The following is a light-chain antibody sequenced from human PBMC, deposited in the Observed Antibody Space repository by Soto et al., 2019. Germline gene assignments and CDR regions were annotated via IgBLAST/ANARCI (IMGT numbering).Light chain of an antibody. Sequence: DFQMTQSPSSLSASIGDRVTITCRASQSIRTYLNWYQQKPGKAPQLLIYAASRLQSGVPSRFSGSGSGTDSTLTISSLQPEDFATYYCQQSYSTMATFGQGTKVEIK. V-gene: IGKV1-39*01. CDR2: AAS. J-gene: IGKJ1*01. CDR1: QSIRTY. CDR3: QQSYSTMAT.